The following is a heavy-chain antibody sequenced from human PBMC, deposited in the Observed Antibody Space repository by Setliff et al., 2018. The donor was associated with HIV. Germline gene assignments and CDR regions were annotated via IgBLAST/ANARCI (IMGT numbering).Heavy chain of an antibody. CDR3: AHVLGAYGDYFGY. D-gene: IGHD4-17*01. CDR1: GFSLSTTPEG. V-gene: IGHV2-5*02. CDR2: IYWDDDK. Sequence: GPTLVTPRQTLTLTCSFSGFSLSTTPEGVAWIRQPPGKALEWLAVIYWDDDKNYSPSLKSRLTIAKDNSKNQVVLSLTNMDPVDTATYFCAHVLGAYGDYFGYWGQGTLVTVSS. J-gene: IGHJ4*02.